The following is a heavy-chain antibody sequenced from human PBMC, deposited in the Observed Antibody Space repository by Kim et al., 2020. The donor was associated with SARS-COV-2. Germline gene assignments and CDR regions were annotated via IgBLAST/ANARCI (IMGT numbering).Heavy chain of an antibody. CDR1: GFTVSSNY. D-gene: IGHD6-13*01. V-gene: IGHV3-53*04. Sequence: GGSLRLSCAASGFTVSSNYMSWVRQAPGKGLEWVSVIYSGGSTYYADSVKGRFTISRHNSKNTLYLQMNSLRAEDTAVYYCATPARGSSDLLVYWGQGTLVTVSS. J-gene: IGHJ4*02. CDR2: IYSGGST. CDR3: ATPARGSSDLLVY.